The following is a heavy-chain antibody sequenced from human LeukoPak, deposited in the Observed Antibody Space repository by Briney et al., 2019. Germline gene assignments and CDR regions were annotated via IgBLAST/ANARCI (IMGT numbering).Heavy chain of an antibody. CDR2: IYTSGST. CDR3: ARTPSNWFDP. Sequence: PSETLSLTCTVSGGSISSGSYYWSWIPQPAGKGLEWIGRIYTSGSTNYNPSLKSRVTISVDTSKNQFSLKLSSVTAADTAVYYCARTPSNWFDPWGQGTLVTVSS. V-gene: IGHV4-61*02. D-gene: IGHD2-15*01. CDR1: GGSISSGSYY. J-gene: IGHJ5*02.